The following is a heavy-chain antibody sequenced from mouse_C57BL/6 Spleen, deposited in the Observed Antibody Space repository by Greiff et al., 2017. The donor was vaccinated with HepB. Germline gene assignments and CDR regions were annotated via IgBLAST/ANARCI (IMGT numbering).Heavy chain of an antibody. CDR2: ISDGGSYT. CDR3: ARDQDYSNYYYAMDY. CDR1: GFTFSSYA. V-gene: IGHV5-4*01. D-gene: IGHD2-5*01. J-gene: IGHJ4*01. Sequence: EVMLVESGGGLVKPGGSLKLSCAASGFTFSSYAMSWVRQTPEKRLEWVATISDGGSYTYYPDNVKGRFTISRDNAKNNLYLQMSHLNSEDTAMYYCARDQDYSNYYYAMDYWGQGTSVTVSS.